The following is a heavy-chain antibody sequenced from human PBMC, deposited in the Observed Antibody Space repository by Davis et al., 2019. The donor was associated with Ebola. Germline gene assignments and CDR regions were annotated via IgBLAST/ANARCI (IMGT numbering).Heavy chain of an antibody. D-gene: IGHD6-19*01. CDR3: ARGSRGSGWSI. V-gene: IGHV3-73*01. J-gene: IGHJ4*02. CDR2: IRSKANSYAT. Sequence: GGSLRLSCAASGFTFSGSAMHWVRQASGKGLEWVGRIRSKANSYATAYAASVKGRFTISRDDSKNTAYLQMNSLKTEDTAVYYCARGSRGSGWSIWGQGTLVTVSS. CDR1: GFTFSGSA.